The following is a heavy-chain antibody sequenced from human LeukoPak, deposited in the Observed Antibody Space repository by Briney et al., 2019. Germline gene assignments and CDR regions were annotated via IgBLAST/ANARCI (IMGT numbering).Heavy chain of an antibody. Sequence: PGGSLRLSCAASGFTFSSYEMNWVRQAPGKGLEWVSYISSSGNTIYYADSVKGRFTISRDNAKNSLYLQMNSLRAEDTAVYYCAREGYHGGFDYWGQGTLVTVSS. CDR3: AREGYHGGFDY. CDR2: ISSSGNTI. D-gene: IGHD4-23*01. CDR1: GFTFSSYE. J-gene: IGHJ4*02. V-gene: IGHV3-48*03.